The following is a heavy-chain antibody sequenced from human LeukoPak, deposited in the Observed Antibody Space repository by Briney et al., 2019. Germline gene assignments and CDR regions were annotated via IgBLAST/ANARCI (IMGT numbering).Heavy chain of an antibody. Sequence: TSETLSLTCSVSTDSRNTYYWSWIRQSPGKGLEWIGHIYHSGSPDYNPSLQSRVTISIDMSKKQFSLKLTSVTVADTAMYYCVRLRWELLAPYFDHWGQGSLVIVSS. V-gene: IGHV4-59*01. CDR1: TDSRNTYY. CDR2: IYHSGSP. D-gene: IGHD2-15*01. CDR3: VRLRWELLAPYFDH. J-gene: IGHJ4*02.